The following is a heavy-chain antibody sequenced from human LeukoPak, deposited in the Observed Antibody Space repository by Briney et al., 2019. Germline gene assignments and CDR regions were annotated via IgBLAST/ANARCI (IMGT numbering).Heavy chain of an antibody. Sequence: GGSLRLSCAASGFTFSSYAMGWVRQAPGKGLEWVSAISGSGGSTYYADSVKGRFSISRDNSKDTLYLQMNSLRAEDTAVYYCAKDFLIWSGYPKFDYWGQGTLVTVSS. CDR1: GFTFSSYA. CDR2: ISGSGGST. CDR3: AKDFLIWSGYPKFDY. J-gene: IGHJ4*02. V-gene: IGHV3-23*01. D-gene: IGHD3-3*01.